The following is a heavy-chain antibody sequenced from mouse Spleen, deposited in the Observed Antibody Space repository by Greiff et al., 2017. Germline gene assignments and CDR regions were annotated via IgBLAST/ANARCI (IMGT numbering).Heavy chain of an antibody. Sequence: QVQLQQPGAELVMPGASVKMSCKASGYTFTDYWMHWVKQRPGQGLEWIGAIDTSDSYTSYNQKFKGKATLTVDESSSTAYMQLSSLTSEDSAVYYCARLYYRYDWVMDYWGQGTSVTVSS. J-gene: IGHJ4*01. D-gene: IGHD2-14*01. CDR2: IDTSDSYT. CDR1: GYTFTDYW. CDR3: ARLYYRYDWVMDY. V-gene: IGHV1-69*01.